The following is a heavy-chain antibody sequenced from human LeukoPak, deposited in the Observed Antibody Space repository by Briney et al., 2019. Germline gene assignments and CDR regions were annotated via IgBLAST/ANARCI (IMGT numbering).Heavy chain of an antibody. CDR2: IYSGGTT. J-gene: IGHJ4*02. Sequence: GGSLRLSCAASGFTVSSNYMSWVRQAPGKGLEWVSVIYSGGTTYYADSVKGRFTISRGNSKNTLHLQMNSLRAEDTAVYYCARDQYSYAHAAHWGQGTLVTVSS. V-gene: IGHV3-66*01. CDR3: ARDQYSYAHAAH. D-gene: IGHD5-18*01. CDR1: GFTVSSNY.